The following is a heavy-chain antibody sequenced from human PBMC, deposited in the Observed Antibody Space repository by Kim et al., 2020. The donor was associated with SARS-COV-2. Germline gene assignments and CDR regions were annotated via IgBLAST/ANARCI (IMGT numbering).Heavy chain of an antibody. D-gene: IGHD2-21*02. V-gene: IGHV1-46*01. Sequence: ASVKVSCKASGYTFRDFYIHWVRLAPGQGLEWMGVINPSGGRTTYPLRLQGRVTMTRDTSTSTVYMELNSLTSDDTAVYYCARDRPYCGGNCHDAFDVWGQGTMVTVSS. J-gene: IGHJ3*01. CDR3: ARDRPYCGGNCHDAFDV. CDR1: GYTFRDFY. CDR2: INPSGGRT.